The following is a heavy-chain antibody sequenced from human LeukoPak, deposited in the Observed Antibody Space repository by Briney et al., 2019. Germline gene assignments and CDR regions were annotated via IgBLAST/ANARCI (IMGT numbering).Heavy chain of an antibody. D-gene: IGHD3-22*01. CDR1: GGSISSGASD. V-gene: IGHV4-31*03. CDR3: ARAARQGFTMIVVPFFYFDL. Sequence: PSQTLSLTCTVSGGSISSGASDWGWISQHPKRGLEWVGYINHSGSTYYNPSPGSRVTMSVDTSKNQFSLKLSSVTAADSAVYYCARAARQGFTMIVVPFFYFDLWGRGTLVTVYS. CDR2: INHSGST. J-gene: IGHJ2*01.